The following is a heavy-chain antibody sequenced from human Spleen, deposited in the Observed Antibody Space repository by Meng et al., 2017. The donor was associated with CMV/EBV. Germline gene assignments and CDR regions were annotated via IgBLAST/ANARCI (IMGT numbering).Heavy chain of an antibody. CDR1: GFSFRNYA. D-gene: IGHD5-24*01. CDR3: AKVSSSGDGYNLYFDY. Sequence: GESLKISCAASGFSFRNYAMHWVRQAPGKGLEWMAVTSYDGSNKYYADSVKGRFTISRDNSKNTLYLQMNSLRAEDTAVYYCAKVSSSGDGYNLYFDYWGQGTLVTVSS. J-gene: IGHJ4*02. V-gene: IGHV3-30-3*01. CDR2: TSYDGSNK.